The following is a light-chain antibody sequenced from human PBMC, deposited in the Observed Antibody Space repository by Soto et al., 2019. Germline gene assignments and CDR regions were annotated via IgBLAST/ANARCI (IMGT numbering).Light chain of an antibody. CDR1: SSDVGGYNY. Sequence: QSVLTQPASVSGSPGQSITISRTGTSSDVGGYNYVSWYQQHPGKAPKLMIYDVSNRPSGVSNRFSGSKSGNTASLTISGLQAEDEADYYCSSSTSSSTYVFAAETKVTV. CDR2: DVS. V-gene: IGLV2-14*01. J-gene: IGLJ1*01. CDR3: SSSTSSSTYV.